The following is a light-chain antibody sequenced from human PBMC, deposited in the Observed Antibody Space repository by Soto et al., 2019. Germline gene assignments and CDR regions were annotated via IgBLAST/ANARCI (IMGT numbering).Light chain of an antibody. CDR2: DAS. CDR3: QQRTTWPPLFA. V-gene: IGKV3-11*01. Sequence: EIVLTQSPRNMSLSPGERATLSCRASQNIGNFLAWYQHKPGQAPRLLIYDASKRATGIPARFRGSASGTDLTLTISRLEPSDFAVYYFQQRTTWPPLFAFGPGTRVDIK. CDR1: QNIGNF. J-gene: IGKJ3*01.